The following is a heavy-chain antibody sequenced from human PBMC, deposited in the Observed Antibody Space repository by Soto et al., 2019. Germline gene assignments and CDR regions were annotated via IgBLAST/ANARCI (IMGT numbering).Heavy chain of an antibody. V-gene: IGHV1-18*01. Sequence: QVQLVQSRGEVKKPGASVKVSCKTSGYSFTTYGISWVRQAPGQGLEWMGWISGYNGNTNYAQNLQGRVTMTTDTSTSTAYMGVRSLRSDDTAVYYCAREGPAPYYYYGMDVWGQGSTVTVSS. CDR3: AREGPAPYYYYGMDV. CDR2: ISGYNGNT. J-gene: IGHJ6*02. CDR1: GYSFTTYG.